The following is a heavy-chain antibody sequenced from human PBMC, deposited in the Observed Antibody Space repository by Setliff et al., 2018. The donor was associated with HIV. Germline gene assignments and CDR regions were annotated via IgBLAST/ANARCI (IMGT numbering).Heavy chain of an antibody. J-gene: IGHJ5*02. CDR1: GYTFTGYY. Sequence: ASVKVSCKASGYTFTGYYMHWVRQAPGQGLEWMGRINPNSGGTKYAQKFQDRVSLTRDTSLSTAYMELSSLTSDDTAIYYCARDMFEIWERSLAKGDEFDPWGQGSLVTVSS. CDR2: INPNSGGT. CDR3: ARDMFEIWERSLAKGDEFDP. D-gene: IGHD3-10*02. V-gene: IGHV1-2*06.